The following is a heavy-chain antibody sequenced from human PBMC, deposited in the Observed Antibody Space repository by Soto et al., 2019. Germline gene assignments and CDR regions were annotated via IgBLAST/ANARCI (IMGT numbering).Heavy chain of an antibody. D-gene: IGHD3-10*01. Sequence: GGSLRLSCAASGFTFSSYSMNWVRQAPGKGLEWVSSISSSSSYIYYADSVKGRFTISRDNAKNSLYLQMNSLRAEDTAVYYCAREGDGLRFDYYYYMDVWGKGTTVTVSS. J-gene: IGHJ6*03. CDR3: AREGDGLRFDYYYYMDV. V-gene: IGHV3-21*01. CDR2: ISSSSSYI. CDR1: GFTFSSYS.